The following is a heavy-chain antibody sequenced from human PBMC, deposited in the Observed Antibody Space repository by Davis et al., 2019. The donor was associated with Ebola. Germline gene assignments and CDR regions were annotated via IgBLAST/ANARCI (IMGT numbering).Heavy chain of an antibody. CDR2: ISYDGSNK. D-gene: IGHD2-2*01. Sequence: SLNISCAASGIIFSSYGMHWVRQAPGKGLEWVAVISYDGSNKYYADSVKGRFTISRDNSKNTLYLQMNSLRAEDTAVYYCARDHAEDIVVVPAAKTDGMDVWGQGTTVTVSS. V-gene: IGHV3-30*03. CDR1: GIIFSSYG. J-gene: IGHJ6*02. CDR3: ARDHAEDIVVVPAAKTDGMDV.